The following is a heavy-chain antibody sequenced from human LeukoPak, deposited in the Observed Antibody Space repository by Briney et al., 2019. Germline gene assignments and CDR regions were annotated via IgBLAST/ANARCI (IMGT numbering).Heavy chain of an antibody. J-gene: IGHJ4*02. V-gene: IGHV1-24*01. D-gene: IGHD4-17*01. CDR1: GYTLTELS. CDR3: ARSCLFGGLRCQFDY. Sequence: ASVKVSCKVSGYTLTELSMHWVRQAPGKGLEWMGGFDPEDGETIYAQKFQGRVTMTRDTSTSTVYMELSSLRSEDTAVYYCARSCLFGGLRCQFDYWGQGTLVTVSS. CDR2: FDPEDGET.